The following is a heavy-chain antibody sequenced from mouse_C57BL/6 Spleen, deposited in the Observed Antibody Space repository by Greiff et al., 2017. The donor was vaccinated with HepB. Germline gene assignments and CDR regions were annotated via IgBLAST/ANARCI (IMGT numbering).Heavy chain of an antibody. D-gene: IGHD1-1*01. V-gene: IGHV1-52*01. CDR3: ARRGGSSWFAY. CDR1: GYTFTSYW. J-gene: IGHJ3*01. CDR2: IDPSDSET. Sequence: QVQLQQSGAELVRPGSSVKLSCKASGYTFTSYWMHWVKQRPIQGLEWIGNIDPSDSETHYNQKFKDKATLTVDKSSSTAYMQLSSLTSEDSAVYYCARRGGSSWFAYWGQGTLVTVSA.